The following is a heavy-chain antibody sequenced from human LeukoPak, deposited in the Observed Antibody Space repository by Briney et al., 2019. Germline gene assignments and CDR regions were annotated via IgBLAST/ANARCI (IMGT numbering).Heavy chain of an antibody. D-gene: IGHD1-1*01. CDR2: ISFDGSDK. CDR3: AKGNWRYFDY. J-gene: IGHJ4*02. CDR1: GFTFSNYA. V-gene: IGHV3-30-3*01. Sequence: GRSLRLSCAASGFTFSNYAMHWVRQAPGKGLEWVAFISFDGSDKYYADSVKGRFTISRDNSKNTLYLQMNSLGADDTAVYYCAKGNWRYFDYWGQGTLVTVSS.